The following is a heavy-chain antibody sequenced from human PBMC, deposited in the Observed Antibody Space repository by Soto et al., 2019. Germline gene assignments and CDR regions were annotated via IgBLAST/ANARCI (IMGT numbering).Heavy chain of an antibody. CDR1: GFTFGSYV. CDR2: IGGSGVST. D-gene: IGHD6-19*01. Sequence: PGGSLRLSCSASGFTFGSYVMSWVRQAPGKGLEWVSAIGGSGVSTYYADSVKGRFSISRDNSKNTLYLQMNDLRAEDTAVYYCAKDPGWPFDSWGQGTLVTVSS. J-gene: IGHJ4*02. CDR3: AKDPGWPFDS. V-gene: IGHV3-23*01.